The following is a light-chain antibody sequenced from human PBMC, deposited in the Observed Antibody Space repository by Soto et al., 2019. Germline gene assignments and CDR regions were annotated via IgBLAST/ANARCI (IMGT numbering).Light chain of an antibody. J-gene: IGLJ2*01. Sequence: QSVLTQPPSASGSPGQSVTISCTGTSSDVGGYNYVSWYQQHPGKAPKLMIYEVTKRPSGVPDRFSASKSGNTASLTVSGLQADDEADYYCSSYAGSNNVVVFGGGTKLTVL. CDR2: EVT. CDR3: SSYAGSNNVVV. V-gene: IGLV2-8*01. CDR1: SSDVGGYNY.